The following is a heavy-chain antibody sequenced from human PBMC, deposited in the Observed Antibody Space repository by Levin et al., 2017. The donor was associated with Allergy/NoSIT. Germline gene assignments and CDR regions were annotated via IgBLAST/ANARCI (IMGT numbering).Heavy chain of an antibody. Sequence: HGESLKISCKGSGYSFTSNWIAWVRQMPGKGLEWMGIIYPGDSDTKYSPSFQGQVTISADKSISTAYVQWSSLKASDTAMYYCARQGGRKSGGMDVWGQGTTVTVSS. CDR3: ARQGGRKSGGMDV. CDR2: IYPGDSDT. V-gene: IGHV5-51*01. CDR1: GYSFTSNW. J-gene: IGHJ6*02. D-gene: IGHD1-26*01.